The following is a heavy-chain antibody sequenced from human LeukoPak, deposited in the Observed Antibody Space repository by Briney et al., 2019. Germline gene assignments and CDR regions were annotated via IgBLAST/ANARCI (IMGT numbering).Heavy chain of an antibody. V-gene: IGHV5-51*01. CDR3: VRLRTYGDYALNY. CDR1: GYSFNNFW. Sequence: GESLKISCRGSGYSFNNFWIGWVRQMPGKGLEWMGIIYPGDSDTRYSPSFQGQVAISADKSISTAYLQWSSLKASDSAMYYCVRLRTYGDYALNYWGQGTLVTVSS. J-gene: IGHJ4*02. CDR2: IYPGDSDT. D-gene: IGHD4-17*01.